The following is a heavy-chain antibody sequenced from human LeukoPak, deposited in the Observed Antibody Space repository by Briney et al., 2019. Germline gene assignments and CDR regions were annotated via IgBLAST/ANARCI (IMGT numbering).Heavy chain of an antibody. J-gene: IGHJ3*01. CDR1: GYNLRFYR. V-gene: IGHV3-48*01. Sequence: GEALRLSCGASGYNLRFYRMNWVRRAPGRVLEWLSYISSSLNPFYYAPSVKRRDTISRHHAKHPLSQQMNSLRPEDTAVYYCARIIGSNLSLEGDFDVWGKGTMVTVSS. CDR2: ISSSLNPF. D-gene: IGHD3-16*01. CDR3: ARIIGSNLSLEGDFDV.